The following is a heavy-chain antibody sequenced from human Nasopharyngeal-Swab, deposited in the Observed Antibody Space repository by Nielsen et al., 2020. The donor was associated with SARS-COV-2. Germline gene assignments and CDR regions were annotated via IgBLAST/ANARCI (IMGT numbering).Heavy chain of an antibody. CDR3: AKAKGDLWSGYSTGHYFDH. D-gene: IGHD3-3*01. V-gene: IGHV3-33*06. CDR1: GFTFSSYG. Sequence: GESLKISCAASGFTFSSYGMHWVRRAPGKGPEWVAVIWYDGSNKYYADSVKGRFTISRDNSKNTLYLQMNSLRAEDTAVYYCAKAKGDLWSGYSTGHYFDHWGQGTHVTVSA. J-gene: IGHJ4*02. CDR2: IWYDGSNK.